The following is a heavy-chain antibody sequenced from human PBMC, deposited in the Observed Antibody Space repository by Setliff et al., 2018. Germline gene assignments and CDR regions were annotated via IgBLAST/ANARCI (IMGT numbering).Heavy chain of an antibody. Sequence: LSCAASGFTFSSYGMHWVRQAPGKGLEWVAAIWYDGSNPYYADSVKGRFTISRDNSKNTLYLQMNSLRAEDTAVYYCASANTTGYYYFDNWGQGTLVTVSS. CDR1: GFTFSSYG. V-gene: IGHV3-33*01. CDR3: ASANTTGYYYFDN. J-gene: IGHJ4*02. D-gene: IGHD5-12*01. CDR2: IWYDGSNP.